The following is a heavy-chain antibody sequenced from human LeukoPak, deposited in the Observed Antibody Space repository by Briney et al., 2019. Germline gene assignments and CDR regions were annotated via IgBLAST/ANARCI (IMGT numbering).Heavy chain of an antibody. CDR1: GFTFSSYA. J-gene: IGHJ4*02. CDR2: ISGSGGST. V-gene: IGHV3-23*01. Sequence: GGSLRLSCAASGFTFSSYAMSWVRQAPGKGLEWVSAISGSGGSTYYADSVKGRFTISRDNSKNTLYLQMNSLRAEDTAVYYCATNFWSGYWFSYWGQGTLVTVSS. CDR3: ATNFWSGYWFSY. D-gene: IGHD3-3*01.